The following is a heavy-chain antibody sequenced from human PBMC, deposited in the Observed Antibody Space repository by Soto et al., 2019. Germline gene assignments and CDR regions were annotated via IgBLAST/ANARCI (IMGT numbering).Heavy chain of an antibody. CDR3: ASHPRDSSGYWYYFDY. V-gene: IGHV3-21*01. J-gene: IGHJ4*02. CDR2: ISSSSSYI. Sequence: PGGSLRLSCAASGFSFSSYAMSWVRQAPGKGLEWVSSISSSSSYIYYADSLKGRFTISRDNAKNSLYLQMNSLRAEDTAVYYCASHPRDSSGYWYYFDYWGQGTLVTVSS. D-gene: IGHD3-22*01. CDR1: GFSFSSYA.